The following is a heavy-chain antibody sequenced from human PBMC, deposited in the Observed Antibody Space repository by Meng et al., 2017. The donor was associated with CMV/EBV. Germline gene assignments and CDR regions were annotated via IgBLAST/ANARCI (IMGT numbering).Heavy chain of an antibody. CDR1: GYTFTSYG. Sequence: ASVKVSCKASGYTFTSYGITWVRQAPGQGREWTGWISAYNGNTNYAQKPQGRVTMTTDTSTSTAYMELKSLRSDDTAVYYCARDRGGWELLYFDYWGQGTLVTVSS. CDR2: ISAYNGNT. D-gene: IGHD1-26*01. J-gene: IGHJ4*02. CDR3: ARDRGGWELLYFDY. V-gene: IGHV1-18*01.